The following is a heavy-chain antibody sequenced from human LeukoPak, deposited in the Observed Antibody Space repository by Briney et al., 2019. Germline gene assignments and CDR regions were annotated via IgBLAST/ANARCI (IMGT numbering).Heavy chain of an antibody. CDR1: GFTFSSYG. V-gene: IGHV3-33*01. D-gene: IGHD5-18*01. CDR2: IWYDGSNK. Sequence: PGGSLRLSCAASGFTFSSYGMHWVRQAPGKGLEWVAVIWYDGSNKYYADSVKGRFTISRDNSKNTLYLQMNSLRAEDTAVYYCARDRRPDTAMADYWGQGTLVTVSS. J-gene: IGHJ4*02. CDR3: ARDRRPDTAMADY.